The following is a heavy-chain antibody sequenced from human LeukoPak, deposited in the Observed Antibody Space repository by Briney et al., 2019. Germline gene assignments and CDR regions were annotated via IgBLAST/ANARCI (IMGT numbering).Heavy chain of an antibody. J-gene: IGHJ1*01. CDR2: ISGSGVTT. Sequence: GGSLRLSCVASGFTFSSYAMSWVRQAPGKGLEWVSAISGSGVTTHYAGSVKGRFSISRDNSKNTLYLQMDSLRAEDTALYYCAKKVVVGATSPYSDFQDWGQGTLVTVSS. CDR3: AKKVVVGATSPYSDFQD. CDR1: GFTFSSYA. V-gene: IGHV3-23*01. D-gene: IGHD1-26*01.